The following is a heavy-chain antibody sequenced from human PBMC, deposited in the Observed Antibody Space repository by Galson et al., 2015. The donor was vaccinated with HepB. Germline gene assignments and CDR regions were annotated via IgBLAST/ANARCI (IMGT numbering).Heavy chain of an antibody. V-gene: IGHV2-26*01. D-gene: IGHD5-18*01. CDR3: ARTYQRGYSYGLNWYCDL. Sequence: PALVKPTQTLTLTCTVSGFSLSNARMGVSWIRQPPGKALEWLAHLFLNDEKSYSTSLKSRLTISKDTSKSQVVLTMTNMDPVDTATYYCARTYQRGYSYGLNWYCDLWGRGTLVTVSS. J-gene: IGHJ2*01. CDR2: LFLNDEK. CDR1: GFSLSNARMG.